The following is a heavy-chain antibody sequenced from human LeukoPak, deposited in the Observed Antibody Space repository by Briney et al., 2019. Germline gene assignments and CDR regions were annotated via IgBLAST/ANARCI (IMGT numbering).Heavy chain of an antibody. V-gene: IGHV3-7*03. D-gene: IGHD3-10*01. CDR3: ARDGYGSGSYFSDY. J-gene: IGHJ4*02. Sequence: GGSLRLSCTVSGFSFSSYWMSWVRQAPGKGLERVANIEHDGSTKFYLDSVKGRFTISRDNAMSSLYLQMDSLRAEDTAVYYCARDGYGSGSYFSDYWGQGTLVTVSS. CDR1: GFSFSSYW. CDR2: IEHDGSTK.